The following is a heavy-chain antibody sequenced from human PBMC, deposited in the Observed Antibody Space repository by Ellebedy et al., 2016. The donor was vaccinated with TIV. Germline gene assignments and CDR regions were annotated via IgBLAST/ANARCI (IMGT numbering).Heavy chain of an antibody. J-gene: IGHJ4*02. CDR2: ISASGVRT. D-gene: IGHD4-17*01. Sequence: PGGSLRLSCAASGFTFSSHAMSWVRQAPGRGLEWVSSISASGVRTDYADSVKGRFTISRDNSKNTLYLQMISLRVEDTAVYYCARAFGSETTYYFNYWGQGTLVTVSS. V-gene: IGHV3-23*01. CDR1: GFTFSSHA. CDR3: ARAFGSETTYYFNY.